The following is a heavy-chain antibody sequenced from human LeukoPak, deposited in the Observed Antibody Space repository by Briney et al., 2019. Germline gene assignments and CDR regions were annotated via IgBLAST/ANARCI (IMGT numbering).Heavy chain of an antibody. CDR3: AREVWELRGVFDY. Sequence: PGGSLRLSCAASGSTVSSNYMSWVRQAPGKGLEWVSVIYSGGSTYYADSVKGRFTISRDNSKNTLYLQMNSLRAEDTAVYYCAREVWELRGVFDYWGQGTLVTVSS. D-gene: IGHD1-26*01. CDR1: GSTVSSNY. J-gene: IGHJ4*02. CDR2: IYSGGST. V-gene: IGHV3-53*01.